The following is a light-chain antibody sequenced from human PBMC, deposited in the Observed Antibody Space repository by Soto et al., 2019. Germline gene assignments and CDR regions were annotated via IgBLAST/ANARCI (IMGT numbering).Light chain of an antibody. CDR2: DVT. CDR3: SSYTVSSTPV. V-gene: IGLV2-14*01. CDR1: SSDVGGYDY. J-gene: IGLJ1*01. Sequence: QSVLTQPASVSGSPGQSITISCTGTSSDVGGYDYVSWYQQHPGKAPKLMIYDVTDRPSGVSNRFSGSKSGNTASLTISGLQAEDEADYYCSSYTVSSTPVFGTGTKVTVL.